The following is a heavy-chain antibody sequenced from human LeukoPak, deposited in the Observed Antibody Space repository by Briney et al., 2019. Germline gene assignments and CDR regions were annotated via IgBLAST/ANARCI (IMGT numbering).Heavy chain of an antibody. V-gene: IGHV4-59*01. Sequence: SETLSLTCTVSGGSINYYYWSWIRQPPGKGLEWIGYIYYSGNTKYNPSLKSRVSISVDMSKNQFSLKVSSVTAADTAVYYCAREPVWGSYRYFDYWGQGTLVTVSS. J-gene: IGHJ4*02. D-gene: IGHD3-16*02. CDR1: GGSINYYY. CDR3: AREPVWGSYRYFDY. CDR2: IYYSGNT.